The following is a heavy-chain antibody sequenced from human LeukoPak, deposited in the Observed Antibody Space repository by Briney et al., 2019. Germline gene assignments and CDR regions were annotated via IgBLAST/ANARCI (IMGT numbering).Heavy chain of an antibody. D-gene: IGHD4-17*01. J-gene: IGHJ4*02. V-gene: IGHV3-7*01. Sequence: GVSLRLSCAASGFTFSNLWMSWVRQAPGKGLKWVANIKQDGSEKYYVDSVKGRFTLSRDNAKNSLYLQMNSLRDEDTAVYYCARGDYGDRDLDYWGQGTLVTVSS. CDR3: ARGDYGDRDLDY. CDR1: GFTFSNLW. CDR2: IKQDGSEK.